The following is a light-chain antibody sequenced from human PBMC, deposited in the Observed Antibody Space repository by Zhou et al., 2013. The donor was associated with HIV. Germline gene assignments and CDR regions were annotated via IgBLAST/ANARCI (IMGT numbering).Light chain of an antibody. Sequence: DIQMTQSPSSLSASVGDRVTITCRASQGIRIDLGWYQQKPGKAPKRLIYDASSLESGVPSRFSGRGSGTEFTLTISSLQPEDFATYYCLQHNSNLWTFGQGTKVEIK. CDR2: DAS. J-gene: IGKJ1*01. CDR3: LQHNSNLWT. V-gene: IGKV1-17*01. CDR1: QGIRID.